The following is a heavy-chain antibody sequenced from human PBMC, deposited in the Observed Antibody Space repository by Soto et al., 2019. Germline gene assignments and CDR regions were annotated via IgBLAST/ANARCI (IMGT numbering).Heavy chain of an antibody. CDR2: IYYSGST. CDR1: GGSISSGGYY. D-gene: IGHD6-19*01. Sequence: SETLSLTCTVSGGSISSGGYYWSWIRQHPGKGLEWIGYIYYSGSTYYNPSLKSRVTISVDTSKNQFSLKLRSVTAADTAIYYCAKYQWNPGAFDPWGPGTQVTVSS. J-gene: IGHJ5*02. CDR3: AKYQWNPGAFDP. V-gene: IGHV4-31*03.